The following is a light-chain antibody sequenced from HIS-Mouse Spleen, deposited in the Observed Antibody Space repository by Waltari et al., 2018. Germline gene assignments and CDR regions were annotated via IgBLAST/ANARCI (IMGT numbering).Light chain of an antibody. CDR3: QVWDSSSDHYV. J-gene: IGLJ1*01. CDR2: DDS. CDR1: NIGSKS. Sequence: SYVLTQPPSVSVAPGKTARITCGGNNIGSKSVHWYQQKPGQAPVLVVYDDSDRPSGIPGRFSGSNSANTATLTISRVEAGDEADYYCQVWDSSSDHYVFGTGTKVTVL. V-gene: IGLV3-21*03.